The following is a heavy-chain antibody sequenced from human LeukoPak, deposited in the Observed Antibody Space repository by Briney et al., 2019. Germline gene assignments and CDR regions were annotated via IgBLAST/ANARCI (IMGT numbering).Heavy chain of an antibody. CDR3: ARGYSSSWYHWFDP. J-gene: IGHJ5*02. V-gene: IGHV1-2*02. D-gene: IGHD6-13*01. Sequence: ASVKVSCKGSRYTFTGYYMHWVRQAPGQGLEWMGWITPNSGGTNYAQKFQGRVTMTRDTSISTAYMELSRLRSDDTAVYYCARGYSSSWYHWFDPWGQGTLVTVSS. CDR2: ITPNSGGT. CDR1: RYTFTGYY.